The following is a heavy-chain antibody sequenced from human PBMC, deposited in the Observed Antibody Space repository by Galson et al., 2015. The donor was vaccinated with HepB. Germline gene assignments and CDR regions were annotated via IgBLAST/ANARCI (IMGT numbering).Heavy chain of an antibody. V-gene: IGHV1-69*13. CDR1: GGTFSSYA. J-gene: IGHJ5*02. Sequence: SVKVSCKASGGTFSSYAISWVRQAPGQGLEWMGGIIPIFGTANYAQKFQGRVTITADESTSTAYMELSSLRSEDTAVYYCAREPAAGTRWFDPWGQGTRVTVSS. CDR3: AREPAAGTRWFDP. CDR2: IIPIFGTA. D-gene: IGHD6-13*01.